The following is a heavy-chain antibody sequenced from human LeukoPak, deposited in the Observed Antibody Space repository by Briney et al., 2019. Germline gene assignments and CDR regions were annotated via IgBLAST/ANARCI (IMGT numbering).Heavy chain of an antibody. CDR1: GFTFSSYW. D-gene: IGHD6-6*01. V-gene: IGHV3-15*01. Sequence: GGSLRLSCAASGFTFSSYWMSWVRQAPGKGLEWVARIKTKADGPAEYATPVKGRFAISRDDSQSMVYLQMSSLRSDDTAVYYCVWSSTWDKRFYLDQWGQGTLVTVSS. CDR3: VWSSTWDKRFYLDQ. CDR2: IKTKADGPA. J-gene: IGHJ4*02.